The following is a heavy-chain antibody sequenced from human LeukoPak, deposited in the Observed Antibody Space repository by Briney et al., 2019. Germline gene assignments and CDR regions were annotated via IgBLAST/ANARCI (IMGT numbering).Heavy chain of an antibody. V-gene: IGHV3-15*01. D-gene: IGHD3-22*01. CDR1: GFTFSNAW. J-gene: IGHJ4*02. CDR2: IKTKTDGATT. Sequence: GGSLRLSCAASGFTFSNAWMSWVRQAPGKGLEWVGRIKTKTDGATTDCGTPVKGRFTISRDDSENTLYLQMNSLKTEDTAVYFCTKNYYDTSGSLFYWGQGTLVTVS. CDR3: TKNYYDTSGSLFY.